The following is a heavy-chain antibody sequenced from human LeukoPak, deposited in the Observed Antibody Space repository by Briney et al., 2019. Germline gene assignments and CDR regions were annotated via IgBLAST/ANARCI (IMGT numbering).Heavy chain of an antibody. CDR1: GFTFSDYY. D-gene: IGHD3-22*01. CDR3: AKAYYYDSSGYYVFDY. CDR2: ISSSSSYT. V-gene: IGHV3-11*05. J-gene: IGHJ4*02. Sequence: GGSLRLSCAASGFTFSDYYMSWIRQAPGKGLEWVSYISSSSSYTNYADSVKGRFTISRDNSKNTLYLQMNSLRAEDTAVYYCAKAYYYDSSGYYVFDYWGQGTLVTVSS.